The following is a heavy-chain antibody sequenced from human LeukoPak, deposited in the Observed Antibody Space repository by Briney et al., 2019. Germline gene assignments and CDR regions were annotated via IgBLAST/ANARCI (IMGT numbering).Heavy chain of an antibody. CDR1: GFTFSNSA. V-gene: IGHV3-23*01. J-gene: IGHJ6*02. CDR2: ISGSGAST. CDR3: AKVSGGGLYYDGMDV. Sequence: GGSLRLSCAASGFTFSNSAMSWVRQAPGKGLEWVSAISGSGASTYYADSVKGRFTISRDSSKNTLYLQMNSLRAEDTAVYYCAKVSGGGLYYDGMDVWGQGTTVTVSS. D-gene: IGHD1-14*01.